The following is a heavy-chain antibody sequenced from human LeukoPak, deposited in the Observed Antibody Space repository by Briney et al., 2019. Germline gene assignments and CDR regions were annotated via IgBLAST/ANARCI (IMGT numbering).Heavy chain of an antibody. V-gene: IGHV3-7*01. Sequence: GGSLRLSCAASGFTLSNYWMSWVRQAPGKGLEWVANVKQDGSEKYYVDSVKGRFTISRDNAKSSLYLQMNSLRAEDTAVYYCARGGSSSWYFNWGQGTLVTVSS. CDR1: GFTLSNYW. CDR3: ARGGSSSWYFN. J-gene: IGHJ4*02. CDR2: VKQDGSEK. D-gene: IGHD6-13*01.